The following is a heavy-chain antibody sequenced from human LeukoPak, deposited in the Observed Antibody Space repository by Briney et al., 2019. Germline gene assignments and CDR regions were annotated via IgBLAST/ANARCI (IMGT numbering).Heavy chain of an antibody. CDR3: ARVPRYCTNGVCYTGYYYYVDV. CDR1: GGSISSSSYY. Sequence: SETLSLTCTVSGGSISSSSYYWGWIRQPPGKGLEWSGSIYYSGSTYYNPSLKSRVTISVDTSKNQFSLKLSSVTAADTAVYYCARVPRYCTNGVCYTGYYYYVDVWGKGTTVTVSS. J-gene: IGHJ6*03. CDR2: IYYSGST. V-gene: IGHV4-39*07. D-gene: IGHD2-8*01.